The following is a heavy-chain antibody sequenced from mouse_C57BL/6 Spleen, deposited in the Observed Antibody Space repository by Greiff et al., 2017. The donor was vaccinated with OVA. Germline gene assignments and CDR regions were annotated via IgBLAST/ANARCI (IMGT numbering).Heavy chain of an antibody. V-gene: IGHV1-50*01. CDR1: GYTFTSYW. J-gene: IGHJ4*01. Sequence: VQLQQPGAELVKPGASVKLSCKASGYTFTSYWMQWVKQRPGQGLEWIGEIDPSDSYTNYNQKFKGKATLTVDTSSSTAYMQLSSLTSEDSAVYYCARRVYGYDYAMDYWGQGTSVTVSS. D-gene: IGHD2-2*01. CDR2: IDPSDSYT. CDR3: ARRVYGYDYAMDY.